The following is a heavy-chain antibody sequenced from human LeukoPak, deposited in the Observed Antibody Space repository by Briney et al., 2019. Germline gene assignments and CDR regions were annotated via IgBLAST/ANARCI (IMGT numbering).Heavy chain of an antibody. Sequence: GGSLRLSCAASGFTFSNYWMSWVRQAPRKGLEWVSAISGSGGSTYYADSVKGRFTISRDNSKNTLYLQMNSLRAEDTAVYYCAKAPTVAEPNYFDYWGQGTLVTVSS. D-gene: IGHD4-23*01. CDR1: GFTFSNYW. V-gene: IGHV3-23*01. CDR2: ISGSGGST. CDR3: AKAPTVAEPNYFDY. J-gene: IGHJ4*02.